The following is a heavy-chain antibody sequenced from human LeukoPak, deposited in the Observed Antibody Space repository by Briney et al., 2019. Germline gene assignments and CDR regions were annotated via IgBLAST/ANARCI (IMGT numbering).Heavy chain of an antibody. Sequence: ASAKVSCKASGYNFGIFGMCWVRQAPGQGLEWMGWISADSGNTNYAQKLQGRVTMTTDTSTSTAYLELASLRSDDTAVCYCARVGVVVPAAWFDPWGQGTLVTVSS. CDR2: ISADSGNT. CDR1: GYNFGIFG. J-gene: IGHJ5*02. D-gene: IGHD2-2*01. CDR3: ARVGVVVPAAWFDP. V-gene: IGHV1-18*01.